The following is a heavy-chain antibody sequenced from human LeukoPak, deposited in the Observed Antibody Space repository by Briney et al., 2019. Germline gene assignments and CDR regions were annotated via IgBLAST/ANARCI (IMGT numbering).Heavy chain of an antibody. CDR2: MYSGGST. D-gene: IGHD4-11*01. CDR3: ARSYSNHLFGMDV. V-gene: IGHV3-66*01. J-gene: IGHJ6*02. CDR1: GFTVRSYY. Sequence: PGGSVRLSCAASGFTVRSYYMTCVRQSPGKGLVGVSIMYSGGSTYYADSVKGRVAISRDNSQNTVFLQMNSVRVEDTAVYYCARSYSNHLFGMDVWGQGTAVTVSS.